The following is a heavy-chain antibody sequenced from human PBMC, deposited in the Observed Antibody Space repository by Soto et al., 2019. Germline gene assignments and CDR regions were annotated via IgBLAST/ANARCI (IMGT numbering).Heavy chain of an antibody. CDR3: ARSDNYVPFDH. D-gene: IGHD4-4*01. V-gene: IGHV4-30-4*01. CDR2: IYYSGFT. Sequence: QVQLQESGPGLVKPSQTLSLTCTVSGGSISSGDYYWGWIRQPPGKGLEGIGYIYYSGFTYYNPSLNSRLTMSVDTSKNQFSLMLSSVIAADTAVYYCARSDNYVPFDHWGQGTLVTVSS. J-gene: IGHJ4*02. CDR1: GGSISSGDYY.